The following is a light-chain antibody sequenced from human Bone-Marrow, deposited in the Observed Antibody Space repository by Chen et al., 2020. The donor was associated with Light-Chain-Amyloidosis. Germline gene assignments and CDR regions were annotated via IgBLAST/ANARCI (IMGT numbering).Light chain of an antibody. CDR2: GNS. Sequence: QSVLTPPPSVSGAPGQRVTISCTASSSNIGAGYDVHWYQQLPGTAPKLLIYGNSNRPSGVPDRFSGSKSGTSASLAITGLQAEDEADYYCQSYDSSLSGVVFGGGTKLTVL. V-gene: IGLV1-40*01. CDR1: SSNIGAGYD. CDR3: QSYDSSLSGVV. J-gene: IGLJ2*01.